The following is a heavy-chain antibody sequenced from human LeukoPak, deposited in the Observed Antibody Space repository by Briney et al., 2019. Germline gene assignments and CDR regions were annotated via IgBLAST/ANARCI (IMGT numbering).Heavy chain of an antibody. J-gene: IGHJ4*02. D-gene: IGHD3-9*01. Sequence: ASVKVSCKASGYTFTSYAMNWVRQAPGQGLEWMGWINPNSGGTNYAQKFQGRVTMTRDTSISTAYMELSRLRSDDTAVYYCARALRYFDWLDSYYFDYWGQGTLVTVSS. CDR2: INPNSGGT. CDR3: ARALRYFDWLDSYYFDY. CDR1: GYTFTSYA. V-gene: IGHV1-2*02.